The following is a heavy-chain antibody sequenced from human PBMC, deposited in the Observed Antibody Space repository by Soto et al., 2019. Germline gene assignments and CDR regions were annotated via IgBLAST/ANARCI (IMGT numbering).Heavy chain of an antibody. CDR1: GFTFSGHT. CDR3: ARCMGFDGSGYAFFDS. Sequence: EVQLVESGGGLVKPGGSLRLSCAASGFTFSGHTINWVRQAPGKGLEWVSSVSRSSSYIYYADSVKGRVTVSRDNAEKSLYLQMNSLRAEDTAIYYCARCMGFDGSGYAFFDSWGQGTLVTVSS. CDR2: VSRSSSYI. V-gene: IGHV3-21*01. J-gene: IGHJ4*02. D-gene: IGHD3-10*01.